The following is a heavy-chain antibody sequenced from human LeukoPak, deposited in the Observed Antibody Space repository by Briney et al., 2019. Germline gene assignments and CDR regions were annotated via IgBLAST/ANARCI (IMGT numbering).Heavy chain of an antibody. V-gene: IGHV4-34*01. CDR1: GGSFSGYH. D-gene: IGHD3-22*01. CDR2: INHSGST. J-gene: IGHJ3*02. Sequence: SETLSLTCAVYGGSFSGYHWSWIRQPPGKGLEWIGEINHSGSTNYNPSLKSRVTISVDTSKNQFSLKLSSVTAADTAVYYCARHYDSSGYYPRAFDIWGQGTMVTVSS. CDR3: ARHYDSSGYYPRAFDI.